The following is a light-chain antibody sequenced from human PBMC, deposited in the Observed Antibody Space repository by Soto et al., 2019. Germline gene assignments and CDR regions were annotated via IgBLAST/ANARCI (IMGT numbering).Light chain of an antibody. J-gene: IGLJ1*01. Sequence: QSALTQPRSVSGSPGQSVTISCTGTSSDVGTYDFVSWYQQHPGKAPRLMIFDVSERPSGVPDRFSGSKSGNTASLTISGLQAEDEADYYCCLYAVTFYVFCTGTKVTVL. CDR3: CLYAVTFYV. V-gene: IGLV2-11*01. CDR1: SSDVGTYDF. CDR2: DVS.